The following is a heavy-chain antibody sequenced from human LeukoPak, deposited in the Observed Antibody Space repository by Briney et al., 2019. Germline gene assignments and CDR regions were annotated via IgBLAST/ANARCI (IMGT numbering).Heavy chain of an antibody. CDR2: MNPNSGNT. D-gene: IGHD3-10*01. CDR1: GYTFTSYD. CDR3: ARAIEVRYGSGSYYNRRTAEAYYMDV. Sequence: GASVKVSCKASGYTFTSYDINWVRQATGQGLEWMGWMNPNSGNTGYAQKFQGRVTMTRNTSISTAYMELSSLRSEDTAVYYCARAIEVRYGSGSYYNRRTAEAYYMDVWGKGTTVTVSS. V-gene: IGHV1-8*01. J-gene: IGHJ6*03.